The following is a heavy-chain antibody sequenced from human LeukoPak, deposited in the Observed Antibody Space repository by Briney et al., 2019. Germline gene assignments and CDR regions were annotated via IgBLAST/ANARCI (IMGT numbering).Heavy chain of an antibody. J-gene: IGHJ6*02. V-gene: IGHV4-59*08. D-gene: IGHD3-16*01. CDR3: ARNPNKYDHYGMDV. CDR1: GGSISSYY. Sequence: SETLSLTCTVSGGSISSYYWSWIRQPPGKGLEWIGYIYYSGSTNYNPSLKSRVTISVDTSKNQFSLKLSSVTAADTAVYYCARNPNKYDHYGMDVWGQGTTVTVSS. CDR2: IYYSGST.